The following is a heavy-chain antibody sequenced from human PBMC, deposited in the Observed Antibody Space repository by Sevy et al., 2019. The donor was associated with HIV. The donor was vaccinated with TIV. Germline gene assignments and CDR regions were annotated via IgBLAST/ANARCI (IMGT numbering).Heavy chain of an antibody. Sequence: GGSLGLSCAASGFTFSDYYMSWIRQAPGKGLEWIAYISSSSTYTNYTDSVKGRFTISRDNAKNSLYLQMNSLRAEDTAIYYCAREIREFLSPTCFDSWGQGTLVTVSS. CDR2: ISSSSTYT. D-gene: IGHD3-10*01. CDR3: AREIREFLSPTCFDS. V-gene: IGHV3-11*06. CDR1: GFTFSDYY. J-gene: IGHJ5*01.